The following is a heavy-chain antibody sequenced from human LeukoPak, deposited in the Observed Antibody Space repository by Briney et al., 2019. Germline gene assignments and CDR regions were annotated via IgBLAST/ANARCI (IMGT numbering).Heavy chain of an antibody. CDR2: ICGSGDST. J-gene: IGHJ4*02. D-gene: IGHD2-2*02. Sequence: PGGSLRLSCAASGFTFSSYSMNWVRQAPGEGLEWVSTICGSGDSTYYVDSVKGRFTISRDNSKSTLYLQMNSLGGEDTAVYFCAINQGASCYKSLDYWGQGTLVTVSS. CDR3: AINQGASCYKSLDY. V-gene: IGHV3-23*01. CDR1: GFTFSSYS.